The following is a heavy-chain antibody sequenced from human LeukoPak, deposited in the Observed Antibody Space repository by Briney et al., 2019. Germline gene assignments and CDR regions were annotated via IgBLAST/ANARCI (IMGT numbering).Heavy chain of an antibody. V-gene: IGHV1-69*13. CDR2: IIPIFGTA. D-gene: IGHD6-19*01. CDR3: ARVPIAVAGTHYFDY. Sequence: GASVKVSCRASGGTFSSYAISWVRQAPGQGLEWMGGIIPIFGTAKYAQKFQGRVTITADESTSTAYMELSSLRSEDTAVYYCARVPIAVAGTHYFDYWGQGTLVTVSS. CDR1: GGTFSSYA. J-gene: IGHJ4*02.